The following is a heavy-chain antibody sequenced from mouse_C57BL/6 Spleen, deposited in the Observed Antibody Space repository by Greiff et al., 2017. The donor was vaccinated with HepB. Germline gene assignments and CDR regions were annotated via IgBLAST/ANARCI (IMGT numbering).Heavy chain of an antibody. V-gene: IGHV1-67*01. CDR3: ARGYDSSSYSY. D-gene: IGHD1-1*01. Sequence: LQESGPELVRPGVSVKISCKGSGYTFTDYAMHWVKQSHAKSLEWIGVISTYYGDASYNQKFKGKATMTVDKSSSTAYMELDRLTSEDSAVYYCARGYDSSSYSYWGQGTTLTVSS. CDR1: GYTFTDYA. CDR2: ISTYYGDA. J-gene: IGHJ2*01.